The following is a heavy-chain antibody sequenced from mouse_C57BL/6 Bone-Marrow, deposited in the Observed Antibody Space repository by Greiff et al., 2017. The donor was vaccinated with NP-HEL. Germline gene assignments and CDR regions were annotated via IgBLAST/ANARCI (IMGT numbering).Heavy chain of an antibody. V-gene: IGHV1-15*01. Sequence: VKLMESGAELVRPGASVTLSCKASGYTFTDYEMHWVKQTPVHGLEWIGAIDPETGGTAYNQKFKGKAILTADKSSSTAYMELRSLTSEDSAVYYCTKVGAMDYWGQGTSVTVSS. CDR2: IDPETGGT. J-gene: IGHJ4*01. D-gene: IGHD1-1*01. CDR3: TKVGAMDY. CDR1: GYTFTDYE.